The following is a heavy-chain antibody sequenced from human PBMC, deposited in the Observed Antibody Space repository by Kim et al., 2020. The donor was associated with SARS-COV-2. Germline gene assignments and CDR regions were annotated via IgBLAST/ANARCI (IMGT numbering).Heavy chain of an antibody. CDR1: GGSISSGDYY. CDR3: ARDLHNWNPSWYFHL. J-gene: IGHJ2*01. D-gene: IGHD1-20*01. Sequence: SETLSLTCTVSGGSISSGDYYWSWIRQPPGKGLEWIGYIYYSGITDYNPSLKSRAAISVDTSKNQFSLDLYSVTAADTAVYYCARDLHNWNPSWYFHLWGRGTLVTVSS. CDR2: IYYSGIT. V-gene: IGHV4-30-4*01.